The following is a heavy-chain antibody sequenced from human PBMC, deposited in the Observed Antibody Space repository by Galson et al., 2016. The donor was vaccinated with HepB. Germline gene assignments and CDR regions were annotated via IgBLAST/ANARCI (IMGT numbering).Heavy chain of an antibody. CDR1: GGTFNRYI. J-gene: IGHJ4*02. D-gene: IGHD2-21*01. CDR3: AREAESGDSPAKNFDY. V-gene: IGHV1-69*08. Sequence: SVKVSCKASGGTFNRYIINWVRLAPGQGLEWMGNVIPIVGTTNYAQKFQDRVTITAVRSASTVYMEMRSLGSEDTAVYYCAREAESGDSPAKNFDYWGQGSLVSVSS. CDR2: VIPIVGTT.